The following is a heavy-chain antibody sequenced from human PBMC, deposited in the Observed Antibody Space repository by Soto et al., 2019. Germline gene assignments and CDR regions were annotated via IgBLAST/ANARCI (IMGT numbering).Heavy chain of an antibody. CDR1: GFTFSSYG. J-gene: IGHJ6*02. CDR2: ISYDGSNK. V-gene: IGHV3-30*18. CDR3: AKPYYYDSSGYYGMDV. D-gene: IGHD3-22*01. Sequence: GGSLRLSCAASGFTFSSYGMHWVRQAPGKGLEWVAVISYDGSNKYYADSVKGRFTISRDNSKNTLYLQMNSLRAEDTAVYYCAKPYYYDSSGYYGMDVWGQGTTVTVSS.